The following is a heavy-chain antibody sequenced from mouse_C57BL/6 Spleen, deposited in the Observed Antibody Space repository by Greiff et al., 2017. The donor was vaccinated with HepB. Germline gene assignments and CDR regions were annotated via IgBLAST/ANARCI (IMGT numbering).Heavy chain of an antibody. J-gene: IGHJ2*01. CDR2: IHPNSGST. CDR3: ASLYDYDEVDY. D-gene: IGHD2-4*01. V-gene: IGHV1-64*01. Sequence: QVQLQQPGAELVKPGASVKLSCKASGYTFTSYWMHWVKRRPGQGLEWIGMIHPNSGSTNYNEKFKSKATLTVDKSSSTAYMQLSSLTSEDSAVYYCASLYDYDEVDYWGQGTTLTVSS. CDR1: GYTFTSYW.